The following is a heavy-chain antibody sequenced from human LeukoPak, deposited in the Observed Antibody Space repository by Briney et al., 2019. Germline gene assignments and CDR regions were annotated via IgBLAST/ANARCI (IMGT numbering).Heavy chain of an antibody. D-gene: IGHD6-25*01. V-gene: IGHV4-34*01. CDR1: GGSFSGHY. CDR2: STHSGST. CDR3: ARGRTGAAALDF. J-gene: IGHJ4*02. Sequence: SETLSLTCAVYGGSFSGHYWTWIRQSPGQGLEWIGESTHSGSTNYNPSLKSRLTISVDTFKNQFSLKLTSVSAADTAVYHCARGRTGAAALDFWGPGTLVTVSS.